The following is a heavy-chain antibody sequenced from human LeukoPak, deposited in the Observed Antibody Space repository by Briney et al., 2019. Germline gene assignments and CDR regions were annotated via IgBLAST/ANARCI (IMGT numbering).Heavy chain of an antibody. Sequence: SETLSLTCAAYGASFNTYYWTWIRQSPDKGLEWIGEVKHDGDTNVNPSLRSRVVMSVDASKNQFSLKMTSVAAADTAIYFCARGPVALPNDRLSLFFDFWGQGTLVTVSS. V-gene: IGHV4-34*01. D-gene: IGHD2-8*01. CDR2: VKHDGDT. CDR3: ARGPVALPNDRLSLFFDF. J-gene: IGHJ5*01. CDR1: GASFNTYY.